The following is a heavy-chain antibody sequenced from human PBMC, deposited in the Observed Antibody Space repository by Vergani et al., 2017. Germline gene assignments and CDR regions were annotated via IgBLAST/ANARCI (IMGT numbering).Heavy chain of an antibody. V-gene: IGHV4-39*01. J-gene: IGHJ5*02. D-gene: IGHD6-19*01. CDR2: FYYSGST. CDR3: AGQSTVGWLVKLGWIDP. Sequence: QLQLQESGPGLVKPSATLSLTCSVSGASIRSSNYYWGWIRQPPGKGLEWIASFYYSGSTYYNPSLKSRVTISVDTSKNRFSLKLTFVTAADTAVYFCAGQSTVGWLVKLGWIDPWGQGILVTVSS. CDR1: GASIRSSNYY.